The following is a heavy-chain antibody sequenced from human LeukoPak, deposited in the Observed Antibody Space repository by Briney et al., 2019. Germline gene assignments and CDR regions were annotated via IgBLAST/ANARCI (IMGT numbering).Heavy chain of an antibody. V-gene: IGHV1-2*02. CDR1: GYTFTGYY. J-gene: IGHJ5*02. CDR3: ARRVGSTTASNWFDP. CDR2: INPNSGGT. D-gene: IGHD1-26*01. Sequence: ASVKGSCKASGYTFTGYYMHWVRQAPGQGLESMGWINPNSGGTNYAQKFQGRVTMTRDTSISTAYMELSRLRSDDTAVYYCARRVGSTTASNWFDPWGQGTLVTVSS.